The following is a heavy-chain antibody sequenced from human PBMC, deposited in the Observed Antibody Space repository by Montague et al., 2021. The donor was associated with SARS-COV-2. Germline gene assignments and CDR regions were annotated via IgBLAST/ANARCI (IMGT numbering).Heavy chain of an antibody. J-gene: IGHJ6*02. V-gene: IGHV4-59*10. CDR3: ARAGSGSYSFYYYYGMDV. CDR2: IYTSGST. CDR1: GDSISSYY. D-gene: IGHD3-10*01. Sequence: SETLSLTCDVYGDSISSYYWSWIRQPAGKGLEWIGRIYTSGSTNYNPSLKSRVTMSVDTSKNQFSLKLSSVTAADTAVYYCARAGSGSYSFYYYYGMDVWGQGTTVTVSS.